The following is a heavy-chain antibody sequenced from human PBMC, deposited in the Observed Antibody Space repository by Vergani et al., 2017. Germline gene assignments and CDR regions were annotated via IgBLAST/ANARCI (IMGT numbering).Heavy chain of an antibody. J-gene: IGHJ4*02. Sequence: QVQLVESGGGVVQPGRSLRLSCAASGFTFSSYGMHWVRQAPGKGLEWVAVISYDGSNKYYADSVKGRFTISRDNSKNTLYLQMNSLRAEDTAVYYCAKGKLGVYVGDYWGQGTLVTVSS. CDR3: AKGKLGVYVGDY. CDR2: ISYDGSNK. V-gene: IGHV3-30*18. CDR1: GFTFSSYG. D-gene: IGHD5/OR15-5a*01.